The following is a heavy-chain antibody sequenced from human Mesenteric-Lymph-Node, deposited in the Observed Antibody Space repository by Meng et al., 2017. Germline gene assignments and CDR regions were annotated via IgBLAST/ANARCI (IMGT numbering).Heavy chain of an antibody. Sequence: GESLKISCAASGFTFSSYAMHWVRQAPGKGLEWVAVISYDGSNKYYADSVKGRFTISRDNSKNTLYLQMNSLRAEDTAVYYCARVVGYSSGWYYFDYWGQGTLVTVSS. CDR3: ARVVGYSSGWYYFDY. D-gene: IGHD6-19*01. V-gene: IGHV3-30*04. CDR1: GFTFSSYA. J-gene: IGHJ4*02. CDR2: ISYDGSNK.